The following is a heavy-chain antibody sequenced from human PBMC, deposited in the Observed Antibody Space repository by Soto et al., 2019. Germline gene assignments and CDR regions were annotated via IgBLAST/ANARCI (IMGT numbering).Heavy chain of an antibody. CDR3: ARGRLAIFGVVTEPHYYYYGMDV. CDR1: GDSISSMNW. V-gene: IGHV4-4*02. CDR2: IHHSGST. J-gene: IGHJ6*02. Sequence: SETLSLTCAVSGDSISSMNWWSWVRQPPGKGLEWIGEIHHSGSTNYNPPLKSRLTISVDTSKRQFSLKLSSVTAADTAVYYCARGRLAIFGVVTEPHYYYYGMDVWGQGTTVTVSS. D-gene: IGHD3-3*01.